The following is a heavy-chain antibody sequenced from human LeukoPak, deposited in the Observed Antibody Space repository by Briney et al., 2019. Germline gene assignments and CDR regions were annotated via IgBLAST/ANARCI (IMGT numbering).Heavy chain of an antibody. Sequence: GGSLRLSCAASGFTFSSYAMSWVRQAPGKGLEWVSAISGSGGSTYYADSVKGRFTISRDNSKDTLYLQMNSLRAEDTAVYYCAKDKVLLWFGDQDRPYYFDYWGQGTLVTVSS. CDR1: GFTFSSYA. CDR2: ISGSGGST. J-gene: IGHJ4*02. V-gene: IGHV3-23*01. D-gene: IGHD3-10*01. CDR3: AKDKVLLWFGDQDRPYYFDY.